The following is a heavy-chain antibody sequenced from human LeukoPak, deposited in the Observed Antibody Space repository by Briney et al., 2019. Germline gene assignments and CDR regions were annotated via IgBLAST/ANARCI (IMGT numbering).Heavy chain of an antibody. V-gene: IGHV3-23*01. CDR2: LSGSGGST. CDR1: GFTFSNYA. CDR3: AISYDDSLSGGFDY. Sequence: GGSLRLSCAASGFTFSNYAMSWVCQAPGKGLEWVSALSGSGGSTYYADSVKGRFTISRDNSKNTLYLQMNSLRAEDTAVYYCAISYDDSLSGGFDYWGQGTLVTVSS. J-gene: IGHJ4*02. D-gene: IGHD3-22*01.